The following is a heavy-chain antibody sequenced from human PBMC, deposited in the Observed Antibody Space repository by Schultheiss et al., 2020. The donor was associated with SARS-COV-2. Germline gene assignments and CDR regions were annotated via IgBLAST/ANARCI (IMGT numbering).Heavy chain of an antibody. J-gene: IGHJ5*01. V-gene: IGHV5-10-1*04. CDR3: ARRPYCGADCHAGVYCLDS. CDR2: IDPSDSYT. Sequence: GGSLRLSCQGSGYSFDTYRINWVRQMPGKGLEWMGMIDPSDSYTNYSPSFQGQVTISADKSISTAYLQWSSLKASDTAMYYCARRPYCGADCHAGVYCLDSWGQGTLVTVSS. CDR1: GYSFDTYR. D-gene: IGHD2-21*02.